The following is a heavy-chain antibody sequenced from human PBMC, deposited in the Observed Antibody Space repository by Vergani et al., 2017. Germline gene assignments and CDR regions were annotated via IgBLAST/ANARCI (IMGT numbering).Heavy chain of an antibody. J-gene: IGHJ1*01. CDR3: ARTGSFILRYFHCAL. D-gene: IGHD3-9*01. CDR2: IYYSGGA. Sequence: QLHLQESGPGLVKPSETLSLTCTVSGGSITSCSYYWGWIRQPPGKGLEWIGNIYYSGGAYYNPSLKGRVTISVDTSKNQFSLEVTSLTAADTAISFCARTGSFILRYFHCALWGQGTLVTVSS. CDR1: GGSITSCSYY. V-gene: IGHV4-39*01.